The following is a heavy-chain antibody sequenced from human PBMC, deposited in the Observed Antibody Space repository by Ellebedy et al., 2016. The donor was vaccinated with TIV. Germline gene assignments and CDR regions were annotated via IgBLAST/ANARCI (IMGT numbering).Heavy chain of an antibody. CDR1: GFTFSSYT. D-gene: IGHD3-10*01. CDR2: ISWDGGST. CDR3: AKATSDPMVRGVIITSYYFDY. Sequence: PGGSLRLSCAASGFTFSSYTMHWVRQAPGKGLEWVSLISWDGGSTYYADSVKGRFTISRDNSKNSLYLQMNSLRTEDTALYYCAKATSDPMVRGVIITSYYFDYWGQGTLVTVSS. J-gene: IGHJ4*02. V-gene: IGHV3-43*01.